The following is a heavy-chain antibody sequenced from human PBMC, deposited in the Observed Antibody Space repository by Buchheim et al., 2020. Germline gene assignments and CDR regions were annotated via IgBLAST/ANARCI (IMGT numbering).Heavy chain of an antibody. J-gene: IGHJ5*02. CDR2: ISSGGTT. D-gene: IGHD3-10*01. Sequence: QLQLQESGPGLVKPSETLSLRCTVSGGSITSSTYYWGWIRQPPGKGLEWIGSISSGGTTYYNPSLKSRVTVSVDTSKNHFFLKLSSVTAADTALYYCARRIAGTGFDPWGQGIL. CDR1: GGSITSSTYY. V-gene: IGHV4-39*01. CDR3: ARRIAGTGFDP.